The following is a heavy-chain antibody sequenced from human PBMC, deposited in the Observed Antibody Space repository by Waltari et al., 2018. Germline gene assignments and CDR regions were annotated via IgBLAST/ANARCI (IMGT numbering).Heavy chain of an antibody. V-gene: IGHV5-10-1*03. J-gene: IGHJ4*02. CDR1: GYDFTTYW. CDR2: MDPSDAYL. D-gene: IGHD6-13*01. CDR3: ARHSTRGSSWNDF. Sequence: EVQLEQSGAEVRKPGESLTISCKASGYDFTTYWITWVRQMPGNGLEWMGRMDPSDAYLSYRPSFQGHVTISADTSTNTAYLHWTSLTASDTAIYYCARHSTRGSSWNDFWGQGTLVTVSS.